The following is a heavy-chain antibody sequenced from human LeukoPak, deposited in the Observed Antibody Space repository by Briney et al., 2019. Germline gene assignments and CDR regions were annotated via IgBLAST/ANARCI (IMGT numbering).Heavy chain of an antibody. CDR2: INSDGSRT. Sequence: GGSLRLSCAAPGFTFSNYWMHWVRQAPGKGLVWVSRINSDGSRTTYADSVKGRFTISRDNAKNSLYLQMDSLRVEDTAVYYCARDVDYANPRHDYWGQGTLVTVSS. CDR3: ARDVDYANPRHDY. J-gene: IGHJ4*02. D-gene: IGHD4/OR15-4a*01. V-gene: IGHV3-74*01. CDR1: GFTFSNYW.